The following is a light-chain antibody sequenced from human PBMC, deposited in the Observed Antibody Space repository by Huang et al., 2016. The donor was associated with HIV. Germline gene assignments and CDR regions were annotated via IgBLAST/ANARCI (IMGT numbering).Light chain of an antibody. Sequence: DVVLTQSPLSLPVTLGQPASISCKSSHSLLHSDGNTYLNWFLQRPGQSPRRLIYKVSNRDLGVPARFSGSGSGADCTLTISRVEADDIGVYYCMQGTHWPQTFGQGTKVEVK. J-gene: IGKJ1*01. CDR2: KVS. V-gene: IGKV2-30*02. CDR3: MQGTHWPQT. CDR1: HSLLHSDGNTY.